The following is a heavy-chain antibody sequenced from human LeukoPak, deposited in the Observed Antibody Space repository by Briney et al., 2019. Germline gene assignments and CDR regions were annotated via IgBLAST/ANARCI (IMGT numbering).Heavy chain of an antibody. Sequence: GGSLRLSCAASGFSFRAYWLHWVRQAPGKGLVWVSRINNEGSGTDYADAVKGRFTISRVNVENTLYLQMNSLSADDTAMYYCVRYDVEARRFDYWGQGTLVTVSS. CDR2: INNEGSGT. CDR3: VRYDVEARRFDY. D-gene: IGHD1-1*01. CDR1: GFSFRAYW. J-gene: IGHJ4*02. V-gene: IGHV3-74*01.